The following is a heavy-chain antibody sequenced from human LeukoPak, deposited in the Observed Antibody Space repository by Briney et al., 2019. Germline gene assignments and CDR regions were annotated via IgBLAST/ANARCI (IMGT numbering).Heavy chain of an antibody. CDR3: ARDHYSSSWYAEYYFDY. V-gene: IGHV4-4*07. CDR1: GGSISSYY. Sequence: SETLSLTCTVSGGSISSYYWSWIRQPAWKGLEWIGRIYTSGSTNYNPSLKSRVTMSVDTSKNQFSLKLSSVTAADTAVYYCARDHYSSSWYAEYYFDYWGQGTLVTVSS. J-gene: IGHJ4*02. D-gene: IGHD6-13*01. CDR2: IYTSGST.